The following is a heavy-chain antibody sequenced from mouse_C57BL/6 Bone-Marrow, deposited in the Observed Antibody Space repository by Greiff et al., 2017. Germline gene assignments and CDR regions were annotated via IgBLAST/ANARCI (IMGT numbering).Heavy chain of an antibody. V-gene: IGHV10-3*01. Sequence: VQLVESGGGLVQPEASLKLSCTASGFTFNTYAMHWVRQAPGKGLEWVARIRSKSSNSATYYAYSVKDRFTISREDSQSILYLQMNNLKTGDTAMYYCVGEYYYGPPWFAYWGRGTRVTVSA. CDR3: VGEYYYGPPWFAY. D-gene: IGHD2-1*01. J-gene: IGHJ3*01. CDR2: IRSKSSNSAT. CDR1: GFTFNTYA.